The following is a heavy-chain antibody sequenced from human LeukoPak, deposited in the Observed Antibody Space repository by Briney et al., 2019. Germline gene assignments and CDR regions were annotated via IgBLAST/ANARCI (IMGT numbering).Heavy chain of an antibody. CDR2: IKSQTDGGTA. CDR3: AKVKGEVIGAFDI. V-gene: IGHV3-15*01. Sequence: NPGGSLRLSCATSGFTFSNAWMSWVRQAPGKGLEWVGRIKSQTDGGTADYVAPVKGRFTISRDDSKTTLYLQMNSLRAEDTAVYYCAKVKGEVIGAFDIWGQGTMVTVSS. D-gene: IGHD3-3*01. CDR1: GFTFSNAW. J-gene: IGHJ3*02.